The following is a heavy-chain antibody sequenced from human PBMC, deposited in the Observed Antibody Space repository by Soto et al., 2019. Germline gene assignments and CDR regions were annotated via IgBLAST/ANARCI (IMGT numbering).Heavy chain of an antibody. CDR2: ISAYNGNT. J-gene: IGHJ5*02. V-gene: IGHV1-18*01. CDR1: GYTFTSYG. CDR3: ARGPSYYYGSGENWFDP. D-gene: IGHD3-10*01. Sequence: GASVKVSCKASGYTFTSYGISWVRQAPGQGLEWMGWISAYNGNTNYAQKLQGRVTTTTDTSTSTAYMELRSLRSDDTAVYYCARGPSYYYGSGENWFDPWGQGTLVTVSS.